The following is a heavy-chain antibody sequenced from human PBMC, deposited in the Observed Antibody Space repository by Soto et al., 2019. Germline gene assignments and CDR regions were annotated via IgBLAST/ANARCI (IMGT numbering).Heavy chain of an antibody. CDR3: ARVGLDCSSTSCYYYYGMDV. Sequence: QVQLQESGPGLVKPSQTLSLTCTVSGGSISSGGYYWIWIRQHPGQGLEWIGYIYYRVSTYYNPSLKSRVTISVDTSKNTFSLKLSSVTAADTAVYYCARVGLDCSSTSCYYYYGMDVFRQGTTVNVSS. CDR2: IYYRVST. J-gene: IGHJ6*02. CDR1: GGSISSGGYY. V-gene: IGHV4-31*03. D-gene: IGHD2-2*01.